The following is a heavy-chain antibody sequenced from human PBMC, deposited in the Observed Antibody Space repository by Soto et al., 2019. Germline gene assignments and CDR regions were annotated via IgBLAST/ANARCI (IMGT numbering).Heavy chain of an antibody. V-gene: IGHV3-73*01. CDR2: IRSKANSYAT. CDR3: TRQDTYYYGSGSYYDDY. CDR1: GFTFSGSA. D-gene: IGHD3-10*01. Sequence: GGSLRLSCAASGFTFSGSAMHWVRQASGKGLEWVGRIRSKANSYATAYAASVKGRFTISRDDSKNTAYLQMNSLKTEDTAVYYCTRQDTYYYGSGSYYDDYWGQGTLVTVSS. J-gene: IGHJ4*02.